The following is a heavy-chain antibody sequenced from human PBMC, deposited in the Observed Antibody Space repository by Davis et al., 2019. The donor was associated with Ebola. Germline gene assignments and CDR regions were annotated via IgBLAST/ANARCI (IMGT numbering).Heavy chain of an antibody. D-gene: IGHD4-23*01. CDR2: ISSSSSYI. V-gene: IGHV3-21*01. Sequence: PGGSLRLSCAASGFTFSSYSMNWVRQAPGKGLEWVSSISSSSSYIYYADSVKGRFTISKDNSKNTLYLQMNSLRVEDTAQYYCARGSYGGNSDCDYWGQGTLVIVSS. CDR1: GFTFSSYS. J-gene: IGHJ4*02. CDR3: ARGSYGGNSDCDY.